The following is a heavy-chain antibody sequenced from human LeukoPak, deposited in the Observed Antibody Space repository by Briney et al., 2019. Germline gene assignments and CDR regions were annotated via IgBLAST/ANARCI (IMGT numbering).Heavy chain of an antibody. V-gene: IGHV3-21*01. CDR1: DFTFSSYT. Sequence: PGGSLRLSCAASDFTFSSYTMNWVRQAPGKGLEWVSSISSSNNYIYYADSVKGRFTISRDNAKNSLYPQMNSLRAEDTAIYYCARDYDSSGYFDYWGQGTLVTVSS. CDR3: ARDYDSSGYFDY. CDR2: ISSSNNYI. D-gene: IGHD3-22*01. J-gene: IGHJ4*02.